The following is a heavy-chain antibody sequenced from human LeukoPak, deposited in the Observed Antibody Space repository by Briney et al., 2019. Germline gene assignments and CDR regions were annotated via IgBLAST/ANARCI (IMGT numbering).Heavy chain of an antibody. V-gene: IGHV3-7*02. CDR2: IKEDGSAK. CDR1: GFTLSRYW. D-gene: IGHD3-9*01. J-gene: IGHJ1*01. Sequence: GGSLRLSCTASGFTLSRYWMTWVRQAPGKGLEWVANIKEDGSAKYYVDSMKGRFTISRDNAKNSLYPQINSLRAEDTAVYYCASQDGYYDILTGYYSLGEYFQHWGQGTLVTVSS. CDR3: ASQDGYYDILTGYYSLGEYFQH.